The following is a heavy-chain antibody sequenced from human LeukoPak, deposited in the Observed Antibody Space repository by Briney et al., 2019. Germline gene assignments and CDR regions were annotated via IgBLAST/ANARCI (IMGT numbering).Heavy chain of an antibody. D-gene: IGHD6-19*01. CDR2: INTDGSNT. V-gene: IGHV3-74*01. CDR3: ARGTGSGWYDY. J-gene: IGHJ4*02. Sequence: GGSLRLSCAASGFTFSNSWMHWVRQAPGKGLVWVSRINTDGSNTFYADSVKGRFTISRDNAKNTLYLQMNTLRAEDTAVYFYARGTGSGWYDYWGQGILVTVSS. CDR1: GFTFSNSW.